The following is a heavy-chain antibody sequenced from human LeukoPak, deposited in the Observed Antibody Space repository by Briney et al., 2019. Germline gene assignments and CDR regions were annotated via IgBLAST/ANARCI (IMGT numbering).Heavy chain of an antibody. CDR2: ISGGGGNT. Sequence: GGSLRLSCAASKFAFSSYAMSWVRQAPGKGLEWVSAISGGGGNTYYADSVKGRFTISRDNSKNTLYLQMNSLRAEDTAVYYCAREAGTGERWYFDLWGRGTLVTVSS. J-gene: IGHJ2*01. CDR1: KFAFSSYA. CDR3: AREAGTGERWYFDL. D-gene: IGHD7-27*01. V-gene: IGHV3-23*01.